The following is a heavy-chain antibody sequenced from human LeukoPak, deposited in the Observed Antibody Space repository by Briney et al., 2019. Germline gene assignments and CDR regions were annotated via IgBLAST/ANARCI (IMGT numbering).Heavy chain of an antibody. CDR3: ARESRDAYGPYFDY. J-gene: IGHJ4*02. CDR2: IYYTGST. D-gene: IGHD5-24*01. V-gene: IGHV4-59*01. CDR1: GGSFSGYY. Sequence: SETLSLTCAVYGGSFSGYYWSWIRQPPGKGLEWIGYIYYTGSTNYSPSLQSRVTISVDTSKNQFSLKLRSVTAADTAVYFYARESRDAYGPYFDYWGQGTLVTVSS.